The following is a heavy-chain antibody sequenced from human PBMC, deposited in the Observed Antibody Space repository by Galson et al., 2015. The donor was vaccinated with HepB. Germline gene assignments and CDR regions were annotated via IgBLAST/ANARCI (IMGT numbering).Heavy chain of an antibody. D-gene: IGHD1-26*01. CDR2: INPNSGGT. J-gene: IGHJ6*02. CDR1: GYTFTGYY. Sequence: SVKVSCKAFGYTFTGYYMHWVRQAPGQGLEWMGRINPNSGGTSYAQNFQGRVTMTRDTSISTAYMELSRLRSDDTAVYYCAREWDFHAMGVWGQGTTVTVSS. CDR3: AREWDFHAMGV. V-gene: IGHV1-2*06.